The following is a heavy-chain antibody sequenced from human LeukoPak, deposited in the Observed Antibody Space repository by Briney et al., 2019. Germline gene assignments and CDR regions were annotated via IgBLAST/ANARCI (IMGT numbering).Heavy chain of an antibody. D-gene: IGHD3-22*01. CDR2: INPNSGGT. Sequence: ASVKVSCKASGYTFTSYGISWVRQAPGQGLEWMGRINPNSGGTNYAQKFQGRVTMTRDTSISTAYMELSRLRSDDTAVYYCARTKYYYDSSGYHTLGYWGQGTLVTVSS. V-gene: IGHV1-2*06. CDR3: ARTKYYYDSSGYHTLGY. CDR1: GYTFTSYG. J-gene: IGHJ4*02.